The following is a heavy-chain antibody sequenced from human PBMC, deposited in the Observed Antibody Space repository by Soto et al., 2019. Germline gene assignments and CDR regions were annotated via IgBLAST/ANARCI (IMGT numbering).Heavy chain of an antibody. CDR2: ISYDGSNK. Sequence: GGSLRLSCAASGVTFSSYAMHWVRQAPGKGLEWVAVISYDGSNKYYADSVQGRFTISRDNSKNTLFLQMNSLRTEDTAVYSCARGEVASYYYYYGMDVWGQGTTVTVSS. V-gene: IGHV3-30-3*01. J-gene: IGHJ6*02. CDR3: ARGEVASYYYYYGMDV. CDR1: GVTFSSYA.